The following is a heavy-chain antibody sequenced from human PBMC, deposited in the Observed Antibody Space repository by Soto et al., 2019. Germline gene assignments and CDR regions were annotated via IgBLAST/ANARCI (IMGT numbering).Heavy chain of an antibody. CDR3: ARDPMGRYYGSGSYYFDY. V-gene: IGHV3-30-3*01. CDR1: GFTFSSYA. CDR2: ISYDGSNK. D-gene: IGHD3-10*01. J-gene: IGHJ4*02. Sequence: QVQLGESGGGVVQPGRSLRLSCAASGFTFSSYAMHWVRQAPGKGLEWVAVISYDGSNKYYADSVKGRFTISRDNSKNTLYLQMNSLRADDTAVYYCARDPMGRYYGSGSYYFDYWGQGTLVTVSS.